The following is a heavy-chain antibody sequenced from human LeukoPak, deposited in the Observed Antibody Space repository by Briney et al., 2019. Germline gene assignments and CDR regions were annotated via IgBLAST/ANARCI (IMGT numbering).Heavy chain of an antibody. CDR2: IWYDGSNK. D-gene: IGHD3-22*01. CDR1: GFTFSSYG. CDR3: AREVQYYDSSGYQGVDY. V-gene: IGHV3-33*01. J-gene: IGHJ4*02. Sequence: PGRSLRLSCAASGFTFSSYGMHWVRQAPGKGLEWVAVIWYDGSNKYYADSVKGRFTISRDNSKNTLYLQMNSLRAEDTAVYYCAREVQYYDSSGYQGVDYWGQGTLVTASS.